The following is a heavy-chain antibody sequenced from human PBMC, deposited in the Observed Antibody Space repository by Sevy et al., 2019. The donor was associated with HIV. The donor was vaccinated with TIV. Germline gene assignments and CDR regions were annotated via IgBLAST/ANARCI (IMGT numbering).Heavy chain of an antibody. CDR3: AGCLFLRSSGCGYFDY. J-gene: IGHJ4*02. CDR2: ISSSSSYT. CDR1: GFTFSDYY. D-gene: IGHD6-19*01. V-gene: IGHV3-11*06. Sequence: GGSLRLSCAASGFTFSDYYMSWIRQAPGKGLEWVSYISSSSSYTNYADSVKGRFTISRDNAKNSLYLQMNSLRAEDTAVYYCAGCLFLRSSGCGYFDYWGQGTLVTVSS.